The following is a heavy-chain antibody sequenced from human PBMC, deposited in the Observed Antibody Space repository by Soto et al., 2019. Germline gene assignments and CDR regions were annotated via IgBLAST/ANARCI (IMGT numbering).Heavy chain of an antibody. V-gene: IGHV1-69*06. CDR3: AGQVSCSKNCFDP. CDR1: GGTFRSYA. CDR2: IIPIFGTA. D-gene: IGHD3-10*01. J-gene: IGHJ5*02. Sequence: SVKVSCKDSGGTFRSYALSWVRQAPGQGLEWMGGIIPIFGTANYAQKFQGRVTITADKSTSTAYMKLISLGAEDTAVYYCAGQVSCSKNCFDPWGQGTLVTVSS.